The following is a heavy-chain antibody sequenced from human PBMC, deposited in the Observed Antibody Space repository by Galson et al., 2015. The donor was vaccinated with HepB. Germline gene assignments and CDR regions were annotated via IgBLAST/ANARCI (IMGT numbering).Heavy chain of an antibody. D-gene: IGHD5-12*01. J-gene: IGHJ4*02. V-gene: IGHV3-30*18. CDR3: AKGEGRYSGYDYDY. CDR2: ISYDGSNK. Sequence: SLRLSCAASGFTFSSYGMHWVRQAPGKGLEWVAVISYDGSNKYYADSVKGRFTISRDNSKNTLYLQMNSLRAEDTAVYYCAKGEGRYSGYDYDYWGQGTLVTVSS. CDR1: GFTFSSYG.